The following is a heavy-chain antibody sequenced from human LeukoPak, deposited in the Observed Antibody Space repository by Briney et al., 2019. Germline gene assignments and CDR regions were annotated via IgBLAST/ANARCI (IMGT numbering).Heavy chain of an antibody. Sequence: GGSLRLSCAASGFTFSSYGMSWVRQAPGKGLEWVSAIGGRDGSTYYADSVKGRFTISRDNAKNSLYLQVHSLRAEDTAVYYCARDPIRYSSGPTFSDYWGQGTLVTVSS. CDR2: IGGRDGST. CDR1: GFTFSSYG. CDR3: ARDPIRYSSGPTFSDY. D-gene: IGHD6-19*01. V-gene: IGHV3-23*01. J-gene: IGHJ4*02.